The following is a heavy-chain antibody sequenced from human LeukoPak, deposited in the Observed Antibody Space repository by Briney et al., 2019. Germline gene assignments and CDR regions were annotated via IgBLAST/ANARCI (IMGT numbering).Heavy chain of an antibody. CDR1: GGSISSYY. V-gene: IGHV4-59*01. Sequence: SETLSLTCTVSGGSISSYYWSWIRQPPGKGLEWIGYIYYSGSTNYNPSLKSRVTLSVDTSKNQFSLKLSSVTAADTAVYYCARGSASYYYYYGMDVWGQGTTVTVSS. CDR2: IYYSGST. J-gene: IGHJ6*02. CDR3: ARGSASYYYYYGMDV.